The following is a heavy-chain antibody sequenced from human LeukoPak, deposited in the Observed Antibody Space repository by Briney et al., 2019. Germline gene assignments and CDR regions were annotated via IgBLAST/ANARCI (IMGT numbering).Heavy chain of an antibody. Sequence: ASVKVSCKASGYTFSGYYMHRVRQAPGQGLEWMGWINPNSGGTNYAQKFQGRVTMTRDTSISTAYMELSRLRSDDTAVYYCAREGVGYYYESSGYGKDYWGQGTLVTVSS. CDR3: AREGVGYYYESSGYGKDY. CDR1: GYTFSGYY. CDR2: INPNSGGT. D-gene: IGHD3-22*01. V-gene: IGHV1-2*02. J-gene: IGHJ4*02.